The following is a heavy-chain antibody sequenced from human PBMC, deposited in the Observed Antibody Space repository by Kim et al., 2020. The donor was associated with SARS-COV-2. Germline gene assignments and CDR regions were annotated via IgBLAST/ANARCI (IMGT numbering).Heavy chain of an antibody. J-gene: IGHJ6*02. CDR3: ASPGSSVDGHYYYYGMDV. Sequence: GGSLRLSCAASGFTFSSYAMHWVRQAPGKGLEWVAVISYDGSNKYYADSVKGRFTISRDNSKNTLYLQMNSLRAEDTAVYYCASPGSSVDGHYYYYGMDVWGQGTTVTVSS. D-gene: IGHD6-19*01. CDR2: ISYDGSNK. V-gene: IGHV3-30*04. CDR1: GFTFSSYA.